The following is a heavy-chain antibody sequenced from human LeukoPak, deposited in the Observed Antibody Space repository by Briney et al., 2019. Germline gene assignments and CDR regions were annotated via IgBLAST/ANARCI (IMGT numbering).Heavy chain of an antibody. D-gene: IGHD3-10*01. CDR1: GGSFSGYY. V-gene: IGHV4-34*01. J-gene: IGHJ5*02. CDR3: ARLGLWFGELSWFDP. Sequence: SETLSLTCAVYGGSFSGYYWSWIRQPPGKGLEWIGEINHSGSTNYNPSLKSRVTISVDTSKNQFSLKLSSVTAADTAVYYCARLGLWFGELSWFDPWGQGTLVTVSS. CDR2: INHSGST.